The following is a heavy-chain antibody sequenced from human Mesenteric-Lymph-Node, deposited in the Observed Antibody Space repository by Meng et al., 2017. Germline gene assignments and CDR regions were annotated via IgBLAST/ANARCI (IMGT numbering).Heavy chain of an antibody. CDR2: IYYSGST. V-gene: IGHV4-39*07. CDR1: GGSISSSSYH. Sequence: SETLSLTCTVSGGSISSSSYHWGWIRQPPGKGLEWIGSIYYSGSTYYNPSLKSRVPISVDTSKNQSSLKLSSVTAADTAVYYCARGTAGIAVAGTEEVRWFDPWGQGTLVTVSS. D-gene: IGHD6-19*01. CDR3: ARGTAGIAVAGTEEVRWFDP. J-gene: IGHJ5*02.